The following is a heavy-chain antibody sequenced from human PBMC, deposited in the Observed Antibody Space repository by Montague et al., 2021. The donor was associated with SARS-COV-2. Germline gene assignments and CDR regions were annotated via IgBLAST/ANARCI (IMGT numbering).Heavy chain of an antibody. CDR1: GYSITSSSYD. Sequence: SETLSLTCTVSGYSITSSSYDWGWIRQPPGKGLEWIGSVYYSGSTYYXXXLKSRVTMSVDTTKNQFSLKVGSVTAADTAVYYCARDLRRATPGNYWGQGILVTVSS. J-gene: IGHJ4*02. V-gene: IGHV4-39*02. D-gene: IGHD6-13*01. CDR2: VYYSGST. CDR3: ARDLRRATPGNY.